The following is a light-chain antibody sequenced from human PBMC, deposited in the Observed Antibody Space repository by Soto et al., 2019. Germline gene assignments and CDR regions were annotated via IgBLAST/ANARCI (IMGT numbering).Light chain of an antibody. CDR3: QQYGSSPWT. Sequence: EVALTQSPGTLSLSPGARATLSCRASQNIANDYLTWCQQKPGQAPRVLIYDASTRATGIPDRFSGSGSGTDFTLTISRLEPEDFAMYYCQQYGSSPWTFGQGTKVEI. CDR2: DAS. CDR1: QNIANDY. J-gene: IGKJ1*01. V-gene: IGKV3-20*01.